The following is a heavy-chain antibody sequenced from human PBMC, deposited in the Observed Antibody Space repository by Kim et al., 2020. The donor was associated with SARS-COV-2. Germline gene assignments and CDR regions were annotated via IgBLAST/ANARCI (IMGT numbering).Heavy chain of an antibody. V-gene: IGHV3-48*03. CDR3: ARGPNYSAVVY. D-gene: IGHD4-4*01. CDR1: GFTFSSYE. J-gene: IGHJ4*02. Sequence: GGSLRLSCAASGFTFSSYEMNWVRQAPGKGQERVSNISGSGTTIYYADSVRGRFTISRVNDKNYLYLQMNSLRTEATAAYYCARGPNYSAVVYWCEAT. CDR2: ISGSGTTI.